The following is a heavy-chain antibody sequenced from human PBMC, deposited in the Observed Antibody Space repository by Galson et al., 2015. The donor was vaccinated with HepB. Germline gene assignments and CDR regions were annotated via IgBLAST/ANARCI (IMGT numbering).Heavy chain of an antibody. CDR2: ISSSSSYI. Sequence: SLRLSCAASGFTFSSYSMNWVRQAPGKGLEWVSSISSSSSYIYYADSAKGRFTISRDNAENSLYLQMNSLRAEDTAVYYCARAVAVAGLNWFDPWGQGTLVTVSS. V-gene: IGHV3-21*01. D-gene: IGHD6-19*01. CDR1: GFTFSSYS. CDR3: ARAVAVAGLNWFDP. J-gene: IGHJ5*02.